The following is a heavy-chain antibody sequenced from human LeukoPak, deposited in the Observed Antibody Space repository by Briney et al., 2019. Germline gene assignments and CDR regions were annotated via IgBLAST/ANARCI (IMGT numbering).Heavy chain of an antibody. CDR3: AGDTTVTSFGY. D-gene: IGHD4-11*01. J-gene: IGHJ4*02. CDR2: IYYSGTT. Sequence: SETLSLTCTVSGGSISNYYWSWIRQPPGKGLEWIAYIYYSGTTNYNPSLKSRVTISLDTSKNQFPLKLSSVTAADTAVYYCAGDTTVTSFGYWGQGTLVTVSS. CDR1: GGSISNYY. V-gene: IGHV4-59*01.